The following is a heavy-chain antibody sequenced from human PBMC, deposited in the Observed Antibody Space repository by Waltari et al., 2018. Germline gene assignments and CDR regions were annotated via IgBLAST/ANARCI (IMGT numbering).Heavy chain of an antibody. CDR1: GFTFSSYA. J-gene: IGHJ6*03. CDR2: ISYDGSNK. CDR3: ARDQRYPSRYYYMDV. Sequence: QVQLVESGGGVVQPGRSLRPSCAASGFTFSSYAMHWVRQAPGKGLEWVAVISYDGSNKYYADSMKGRFTISRDNSKNTLYLQMNSLRAEDTAVYYCARDQRYPSRYYYMDVWGKGTTVTVSS. V-gene: IGHV3-30-3*01. D-gene: IGHD1-1*01.